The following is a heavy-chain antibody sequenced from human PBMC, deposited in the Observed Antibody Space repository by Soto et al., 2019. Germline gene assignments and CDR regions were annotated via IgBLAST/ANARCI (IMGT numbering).Heavy chain of an antibody. CDR2: IRSKSNSYAT. D-gene: IGHD4-17*01. J-gene: IGHJ3*02. CDR1: GFAFSGSA. CDR3: TSHDYGDYVDAFDI. V-gene: IGHV3-73*01. Sequence: GGSLRVSCAAAGFAFSGSAMHWVRQASGKGLEWVGRIRSKSNSYATAYAASVKGRFTISRDDSKNMAYLQMNSLKAEDTAVYYCTSHDYGDYVDAFDIWGQGTKVTVSS.